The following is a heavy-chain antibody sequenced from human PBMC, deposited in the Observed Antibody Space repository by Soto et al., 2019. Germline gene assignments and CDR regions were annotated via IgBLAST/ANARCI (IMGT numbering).Heavy chain of an antibody. D-gene: IGHD6-13*01. J-gene: IGHJ4*02. CDR2: IEQDGSDK. Sequence: QPGGSLRLSCSASGFSFSNYWMAWVRQAPGKGLEWVANIEQDGSDKFYVDSLRGRFTISRDNAKNSLYLQMNSLRAEDSAVYYCARALGHSSSWYGDSWGQGTPVTVSS. CDR1: GFSFSNYW. CDR3: ARALGHSSSWYGDS. V-gene: IGHV3-7*01.